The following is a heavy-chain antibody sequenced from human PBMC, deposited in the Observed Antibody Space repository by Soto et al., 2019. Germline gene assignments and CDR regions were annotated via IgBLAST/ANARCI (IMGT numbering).Heavy chain of an antibody. V-gene: IGHV4-34*01. D-gene: IGHD2-2*01. CDR1: GGSFSGYY. Sequence: PSETLSLTCAVYGGSFSGYYWSWIRQPPGKGLEWIGEINHSGSTNYNPSLKSRVTISVDTSKNQFSLKLSSVTAADTAVYYCARVPAAQPGDWFDPWGQGTLVTVSS. CDR2: INHSGST. J-gene: IGHJ5*02. CDR3: ARVPAAQPGDWFDP.